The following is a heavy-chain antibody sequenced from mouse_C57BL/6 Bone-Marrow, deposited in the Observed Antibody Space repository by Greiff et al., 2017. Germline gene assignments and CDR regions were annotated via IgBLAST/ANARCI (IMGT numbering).Heavy chain of an antibody. J-gene: IGHJ4*01. CDR2: IYPRSGNT. Sequence: QVQLQQSGAELARPGASVKLSCKASGYTFTRYGISWVKQRTGQGLEWIGEIYPRSGNTYYNEKFKGKATLTADKSSSTAYMELRSLTSEDSAVYFCAYGNYENAMDYWGQGTSVTVSS. CDR1: GYTFTRYG. V-gene: IGHV1-81*01. CDR3: AYGNYENAMDY. D-gene: IGHD2-10*02.